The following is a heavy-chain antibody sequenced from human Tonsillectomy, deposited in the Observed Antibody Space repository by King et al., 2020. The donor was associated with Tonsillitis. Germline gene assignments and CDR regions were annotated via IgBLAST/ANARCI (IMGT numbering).Heavy chain of an antibody. CDR3: ARDGGYDLYYFDY. CDR1: GGSVSSGSYY. J-gene: IGHJ4*02. D-gene: IGHD3-16*01. Sequence: VQLQESGPGLVKPSETLSLTCTVSGGSVSSGSYYWSWIRQPPGKGLEWIGYIYYSGSTNYNPSLKSRVTISVDTSKNQFSLKLSSVTAADTAVYYCARDGGYDLYYFDYWGQGTLVTVSS. CDR2: IYYSGST. V-gene: IGHV4-61*01.